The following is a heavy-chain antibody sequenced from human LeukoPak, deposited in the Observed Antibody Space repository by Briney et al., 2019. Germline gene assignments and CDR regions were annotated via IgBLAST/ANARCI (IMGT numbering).Heavy chain of an antibody. CDR3: ARRGAERKCSGGSCYYDS. J-gene: IGHJ4*02. D-gene: IGHD2-15*01. CDR2: IYPDDSDI. CDR1: GYSFTTSW. Sequence: GESLKISCKGSGYSFTTSWIGWVRQMPGKGLEWMGIIYPDDSDIRYRQSFQGQVTISADKSISTAYLQWSSLKASDTAMYYCARRGAERKCSGGSCYYDSWGQGTLVTVSS. V-gene: IGHV5-51*01.